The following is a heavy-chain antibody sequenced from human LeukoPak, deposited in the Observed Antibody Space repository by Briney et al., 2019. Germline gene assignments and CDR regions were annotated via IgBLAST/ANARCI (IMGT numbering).Heavy chain of an antibody. CDR2: IYHSGSI. V-gene: IGHV4-59*04. Sequence: PSETLSLTCTVSGGSISSYYWSSIRQPAAKGLEWIGSIYHSGSIYYNPSLKSRVTISVDTSKNQFSLKLSSVTAADTAVYYCAGTARTIFGVVVDYWGQGTLVTVSS. CDR3: AGTARTIFGVVVDY. J-gene: IGHJ4*02. CDR1: GGSISSYY. D-gene: IGHD3-3*01.